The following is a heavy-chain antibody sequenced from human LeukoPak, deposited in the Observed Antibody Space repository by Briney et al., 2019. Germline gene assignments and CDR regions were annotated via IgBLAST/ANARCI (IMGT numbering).Heavy chain of an antibody. V-gene: IGHV4-34*01. J-gene: IGHJ6*02. Sequence: SETLSLTCSVYSGSFSGYYWSWIRQPPGKGLEWIGEINHSGSTNYNPSLKSRVTISVDTSKNQFSLKLSSVTAADTAVYYCARTKLVNSYYYYGMDVWGQGTTVTVSS. CDR3: ARTKLVNSYYYYGMDV. CDR2: INHSGST. D-gene: IGHD3-9*01. CDR1: SGSFSGYY.